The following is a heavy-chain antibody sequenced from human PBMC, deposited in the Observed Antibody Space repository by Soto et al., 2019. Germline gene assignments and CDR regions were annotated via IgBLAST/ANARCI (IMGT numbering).Heavy chain of an antibody. CDR3: ARDSPEYRGYGDYYYYLYV. V-gene: IGHV3-33*01. CDR2: IWYDGSNK. CDR1: GFTFSSYG. J-gene: IGHJ6*03. D-gene: IGHD5-12*01. Sequence: GGSLRLSCAASGFTFSSYGMHWVRQAPGKGLEWVAVIWYDGSNKYYADSVKGRFTISRDNSKNTLYLQMNSLRAEDTAVYYCARDSPEYRGYGDYYYYLYVWGKGTTVTVSS.